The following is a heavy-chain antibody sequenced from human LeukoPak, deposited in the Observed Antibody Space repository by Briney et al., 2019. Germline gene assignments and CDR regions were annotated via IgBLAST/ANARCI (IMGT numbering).Heavy chain of an antibody. J-gene: IGHJ4*02. Sequence: SETLSLTCTVSGGSISSSSYYWGWIRQPPGKGLEWIGSIYYSGSTYYNPSLKSRVTISVDTSKNQFSLKLSSVTAADTAVYYCARGYCTNAVCSLGPTQAWGQGTLVTVSS. CDR1: GGSISSSSYY. CDR2: IYYSGST. CDR3: ARGYCTNAVCSLGPTQA. V-gene: IGHV4-39*07. D-gene: IGHD2-8*01.